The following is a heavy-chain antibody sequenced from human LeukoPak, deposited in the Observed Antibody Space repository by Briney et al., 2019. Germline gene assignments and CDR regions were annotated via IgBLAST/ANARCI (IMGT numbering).Heavy chain of an antibody. D-gene: IGHD1-26*01. CDR1: GFTFSSYW. Sequence: GGSLRLSCAASGFTFSSYWTSWIRQAPGKGLEWVSYISSSGSTIYYADSVKGRFTISRDNAKNSLYLQMNSLRAEDTAVYYCASAVGATNAGGAFDIWGQGTMVTVSS. V-gene: IGHV3-11*01. CDR2: ISSSGSTI. J-gene: IGHJ3*02. CDR3: ASAVGATNAGGAFDI.